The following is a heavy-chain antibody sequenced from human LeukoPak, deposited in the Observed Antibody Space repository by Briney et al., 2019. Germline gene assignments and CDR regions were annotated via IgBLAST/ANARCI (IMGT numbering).Heavy chain of an antibody. Sequence: GGSLRLSCGASGFTFSSYGMNWLRQAPGKGLEWVAVIWYDGSHKYYADSAKGRFTISRDNSKNTMSLQMDSLRVEDTALYYCARDLGGCGDRFCSYYFDHWGQGIQVTVSS. J-gene: IGHJ4*02. CDR3: ARDLGGCGDRFCSYYFDH. V-gene: IGHV3-33*01. D-gene: IGHD2-21*02. CDR2: IWYDGSHK. CDR1: GFTFSSYG.